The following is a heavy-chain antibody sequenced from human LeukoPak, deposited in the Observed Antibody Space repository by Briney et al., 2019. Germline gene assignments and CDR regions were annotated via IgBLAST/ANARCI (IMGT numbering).Heavy chain of an antibody. CDR1: GGTFSSYA. D-gene: IGHD5-24*01. J-gene: IGHJ4*02. CDR2: INPILGIA. Sequence: SVKVSCKASGGTFSSYAISWVRQAPGQGLEWMGRINPILGIANYAQKFQGRVTITADKSTSTAYMELSSLRSEDTAVYYCATRDGYPTWDFDYWGQGTLVTVSS. CDR3: ATRDGYPTWDFDY. V-gene: IGHV1-69*04.